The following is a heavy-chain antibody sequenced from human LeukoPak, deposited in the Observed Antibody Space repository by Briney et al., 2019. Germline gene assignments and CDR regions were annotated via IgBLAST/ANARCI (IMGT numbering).Heavy chain of an antibody. CDR3: ARGTGYSVVDY. CDR2: INSDGRST. V-gene: IGHV3-74*01. J-gene: IGHJ4*02. Sequence: PGGSLRLSCGASGFTFSSYWMHWVRQAPGKGLVWVSRINSDGRSTSHADSVKGRFTISRDNAKNTLYLQMNSLRAEDTAVYYCARGTGYSVVDYWGQGTLVTVSS. CDR1: GFTFSSYW. D-gene: IGHD5-18*01.